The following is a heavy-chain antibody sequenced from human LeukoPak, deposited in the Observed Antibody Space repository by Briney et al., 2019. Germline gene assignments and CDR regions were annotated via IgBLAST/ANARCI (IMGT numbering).Heavy chain of an antibody. Sequence: PGGSLRLSCAASGLTFSSYSMNWVRQAPGKGLEWVSVIYSGGSTYSADSVKGRFTISRDNSKNTLYLQMNSLRAEDTAVYYCARDDGAGGPFDYWGQGTLVTVSS. V-gene: IGHV3-66*01. J-gene: IGHJ4*02. CDR1: GLTFSSYS. D-gene: IGHD3-10*01. CDR3: ARDDGAGGPFDY. CDR2: IYSGGST.